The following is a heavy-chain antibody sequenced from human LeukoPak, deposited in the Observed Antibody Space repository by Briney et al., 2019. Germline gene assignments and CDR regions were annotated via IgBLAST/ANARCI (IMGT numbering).Heavy chain of an antibody. CDR3: ARVSIGWYSFDY. V-gene: IGHV3-23*01. CDR2: ISGGGGST. CDR1: GFTFSSYA. Sequence: GGSLRLSCAASGFTFSSYAMSWVRQAPGEGLEWVSIISGGGGSTYYADSVKGRFTISRDNAKDAVYLQMNSLRAEDTAVYYCARVSIGWYSFDYWGQGTLVTVSS. J-gene: IGHJ4*02. D-gene: IGHD6-19*01.